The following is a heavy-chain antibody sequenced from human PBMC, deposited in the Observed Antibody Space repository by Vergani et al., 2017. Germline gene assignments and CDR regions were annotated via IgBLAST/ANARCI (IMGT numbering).Heavy chain of an antibody. CDR1: GGSISSGSYY. D-gene: IGHD2-2*01. Sequence: QVQLQESGPGLVKPSQTLSLTCTVSGGSISSGSYYWSWIRQPAGKGLEWIGRIYTSGSTNYNPSLKSRVTMSVDTSKNQFSLKLSSVTAADTAVYYCARWNVVVLDAWGNGTRVTVDS. CDR3: ARWNVVVLDA. V-gene: IGHV4-61*02. J-gene: IGHJ5*01. CDR2: IYTSGST.